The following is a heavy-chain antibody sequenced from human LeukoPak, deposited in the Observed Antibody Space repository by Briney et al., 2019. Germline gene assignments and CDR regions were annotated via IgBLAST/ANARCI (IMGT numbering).Heavy chain of an antibody. Sequence: WASVKVSCKASGYTFTDYYIHCVRQAPGQGLEWMGWISAYNGNTNYAQKLQGRVTMTTDTSTGTAYMELRSLRSDDTAVYYCARGRIAVAGNPFDYWGQGTLVTVSS. V-gene: IGHV1-18*04. D-gene: IGHD6-19*01. CDR3: ARGRIAVAGNPFDY. CDR2: ISAYNGNT. J-gene: IGHJ4*02. CDR1: GYTFTDYY.